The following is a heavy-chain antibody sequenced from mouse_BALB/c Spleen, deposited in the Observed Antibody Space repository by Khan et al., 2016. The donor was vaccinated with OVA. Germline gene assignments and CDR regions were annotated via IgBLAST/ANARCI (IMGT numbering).Heavy chain of an antibody. V-gene: IGHV1-76*01. CDR2: IYPGTDNS. CDR3: AREEDCDHIDH. J-gene: IGHJ2*01. Sequence: VQLKQSGAELVRPGASVKLSCKTSGYIFTSYWIHWVKQRPGQGLEWIARIYPGTDNSYYNEKFKDKATLSADKSSSTAYMQLSSLKSEDSDVYFCAREEDCDHIDHWGQGTTLTVSS. CDR1: GYIFTSYW. D-gene: IGHD2-13*01.